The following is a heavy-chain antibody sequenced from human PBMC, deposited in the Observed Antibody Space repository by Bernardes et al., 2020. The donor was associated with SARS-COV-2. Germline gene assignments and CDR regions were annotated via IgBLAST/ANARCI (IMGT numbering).Heavy chain of an antibody. CDR1: GFTFSNAW. Sequence: GSLRLSCAASGFTFSNAWMSWVRQAPGKGLEWVGRIKTKTDGGTTDYAAPVKGRFTISRDDSKTTLFLQMNSLKTEDTAVYYCTTDLRWEVEPPDFWGQGTLVTVSS. V-gene: IGHV3-15*01. D-gene: IGHD2-2*01. J-gene: IGHJ4*02. CDR2: IKTKTDGGTT. CDR3: TTDLRWEVEPPDF.